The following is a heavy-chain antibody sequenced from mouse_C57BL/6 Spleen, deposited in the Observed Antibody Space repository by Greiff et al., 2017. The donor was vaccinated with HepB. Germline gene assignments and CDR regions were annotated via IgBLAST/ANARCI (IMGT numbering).Heavy chain of an antibody. D-gene: IGHD2-3*01. CDR3: ARFLDGYYGYFDV. J-gene: IGHJ1*03. CDR1: GYTFTDYY. V-gene: IGHV1-76*01. Sequence: VQLQESGAELVRPGASVKLSCKASGYTFTDYYINWVKQRPGQGLEWIARIYPGSGNTYYNEKFKGKATLTAEKSSSTAYMQLSSLTSEDSAVYFCARFLDGYYGYFDVWGTGTTVTVSS. CDR2: IYPGSGNT.